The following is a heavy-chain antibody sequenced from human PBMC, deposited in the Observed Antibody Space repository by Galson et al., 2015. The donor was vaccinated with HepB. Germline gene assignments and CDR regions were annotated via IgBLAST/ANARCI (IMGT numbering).Heavy chain of an antibody. CDR2: ISAYNGNT. CDR3: AREGRITMVRGVPDYYYYGMDV. CDR1: GYTFTSYG. Sequence: GYTFTSYGISWVRQAPGQGLEWMGWISAYNGNTNYAQKLQGRVTMTTDTSTSTAYMELRSLRSDDTAVYYCAREGRITMVRGVPDYYYYGMDVWGQGTTVTVSS. V-gene: IGHV1-18*04. J-gene: IGHJ6*02. D-gene: IGHD3-10*01.